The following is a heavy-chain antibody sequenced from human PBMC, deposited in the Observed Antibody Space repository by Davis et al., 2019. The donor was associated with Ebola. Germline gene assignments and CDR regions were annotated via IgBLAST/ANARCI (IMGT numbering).Heavy chain of an antibody. CDR1: GYTFTSYG. CDR3: ARASPLAAAGTFDP. D-gene: IGHD6-13*01. CDR2: ISAYNGNT. Sequence: ASVKVSCKASGYTFTSYGISWVRQAPGQGLEWMGWISAYNGNTNYAQKLQGRVTMTTDTSTSTAYMELRSLKSDDTAVYYCARASPLAAAGTFDPWGQGTLVTVSS. V-gene: IGHV1-18*01. J-gene: IGHJ5*02.